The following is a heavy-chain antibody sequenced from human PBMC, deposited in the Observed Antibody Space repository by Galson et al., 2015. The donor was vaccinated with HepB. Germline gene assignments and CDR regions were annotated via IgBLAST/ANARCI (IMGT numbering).Heavy chain of an antibody. V-gene: IGHV3-33*08. Sequence: SLRLSCAASGFTFSSYGMHWVRQAPGKGLEWVAVIWYDGSNKYYADSVKGRFTISRDNSKNTLYLQMNSLRAEDTAVYYCAREQQWLGFLDYWGQGTLVTVSS. J-gene: IGHJ4*02. CDR1: GFTFSSYG. CDR3: AREQQWLGFLDY. CDR2: IWYDGSNK. D-gene: IGHD6-19*01.